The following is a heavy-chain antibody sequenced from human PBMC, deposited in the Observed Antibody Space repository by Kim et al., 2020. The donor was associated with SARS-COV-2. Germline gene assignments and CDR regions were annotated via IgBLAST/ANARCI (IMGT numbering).Heavy chain of an antibody. CDR3: AKHVMETTRWFDP. CDR1: GSTFSNSA. CDR2: ISGGGIRT. V-gene: IGHV3-23*01. D-gene: IGHD1-7*01. Sequence: GGSLRLSCAASGSTFSNSARSWVRQSPGKGLEWVSTISGGGIRTYYADAVKGRFTISRDNPKHTLYLQMSSLRAEDKAIYHCAKHVMETTRWFDPWGQGTLVTVSS. J-gene: IGHJ5*02.